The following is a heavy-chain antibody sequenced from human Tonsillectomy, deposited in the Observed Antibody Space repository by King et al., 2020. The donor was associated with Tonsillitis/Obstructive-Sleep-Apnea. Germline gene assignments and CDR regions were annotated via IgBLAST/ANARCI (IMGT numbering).Heavy chain of an antibody. D-gene: IGHD2-2*01. Sequence: VQLVESGGGVVQPGRSLRLSCAASGFTFSDYGMHWVRQAPGKGLEWVAVISNDGSDKYYADSVKGRFTISRDNSKNTVNLQMNSLRAEETAVYYCAKGGYCSSTSYYLYYYYGMDVWCQGTTVTVSS. CDR1: GFTFSDYG. V-gene: IGHV3-30*18. CDR3: AKGGYCSSTSYYLYYYYGMDV. CDR2: ISNDGSDK. J-gene: IGHJ6*02.